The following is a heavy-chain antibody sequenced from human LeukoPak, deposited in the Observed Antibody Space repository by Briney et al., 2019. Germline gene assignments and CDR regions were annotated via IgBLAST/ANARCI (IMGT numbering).Heavy chain of an antibody. V-gene: IGHV4-34*01. CDR2: INHSGST. J-gene: IGHJ5*02. D-gene: IGHD2-2*01. CDR3: ARVGGIVVVPAALGGWFDH. Sequence: SETLSLTCAVYGGSFSGYYWSWIRRPPGKGLEWIGEINHSGSTNYNPSLKSRVTISVDTSKNQFSLKLSSVTAADTAVYYCARVGGIVVVPAALGGWFDHWGQGTLVTVSS. CDR1: GGSFSGYY.